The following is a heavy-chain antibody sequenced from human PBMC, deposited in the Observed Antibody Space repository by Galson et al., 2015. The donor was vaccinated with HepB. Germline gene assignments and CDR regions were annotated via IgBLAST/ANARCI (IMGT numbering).Heavy chain of an antibody. J-gene: IGHJ4*02. Sequence: SLRLSCAASGFTFSSYGMHWVRQAPGKGLEWVAVIWYDGSNKYYADSVKGRFTISRDNSKNTLYLQMNSLRAEDTAVYYCARDWYTYYYGSGSFDYWGQGTLVTVSS. CDR3: ARDWYTYYYGSGSFDY. D-gene: IGHD3-10*01. V-gene: IGHV3-33*01. CDR2: IWYDGSNK. CDR1: GFTFSSYG.